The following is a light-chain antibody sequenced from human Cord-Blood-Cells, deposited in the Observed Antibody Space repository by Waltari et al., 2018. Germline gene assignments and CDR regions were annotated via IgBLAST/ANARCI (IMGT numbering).Light chain of an antibody. V-gene: IGKV3-15*01. CDR1: QSVSSN. Sequence: EIVMTQSPGTLSVSPGERDTLSCRASQSVSSNLAWYQQKPGQDRRLLTYGASTRATGIPARFSGSGSGTEFTLTISSLQSEDFAVYYCQQYNNWPPLTFGEGTKVEIK. CDR2: GAS. J-gene: IGKJ4*01. CDR3: QQYNNWPPLT.